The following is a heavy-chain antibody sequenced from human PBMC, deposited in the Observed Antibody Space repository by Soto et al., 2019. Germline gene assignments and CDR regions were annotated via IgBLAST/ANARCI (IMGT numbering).Heavy chain of an antibody. J-gene: IGHJ6*03. CDR3: ARLPQRLYYYYYMDV. Sequence: SETLSLTCTVSGGSISSYYWSWIWQPPGKGLEWIGEIYHSGSTNYNPSLKSRVTISVDTSKNQFSLKLSSVTAADTAVYYCARLPQRLYYYYYMDVWGKGTTVTVSS. CDR2: IYHSGST. CDR1: GGSISSYY. V-gene: IGHV4-59*12.